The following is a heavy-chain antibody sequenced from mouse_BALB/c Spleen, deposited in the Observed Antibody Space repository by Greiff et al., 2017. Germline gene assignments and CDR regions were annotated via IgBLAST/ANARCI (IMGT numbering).Heavy chain of an antibody. CDR2: IYPYNGGT. V-gene: IGHV1S29*02. Sequence: EVQGVESGPELVKPGASVKISCKASGYTFTDYNMHWVKQSHGKSLEWIGYIYPYNGGTGYNQKFKSKATLTVDNSSSTAYMELRSLTSEDSAVYYCARGGREYFDYWGQGTTLTVSS. CDR3: ARGGREYFDY. CDR1: GYTFTDYN. J-gene: IGHJ2*01.